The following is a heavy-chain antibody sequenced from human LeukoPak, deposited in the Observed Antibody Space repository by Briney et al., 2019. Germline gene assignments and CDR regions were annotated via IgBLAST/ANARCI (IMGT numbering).Heavy chain of an antibody. J-gene: IGHJ6*03. CDR3: ARRWNYGRNYYIDV. V-gene: IGHV4-34*01. Sequence: SETLSLTCAVYGGSFSNYYWSWLRQPPGKGLEWVGEINDSGTINYNPSLMSRVTISVDKSKNQFSLKLSSVTAADTAVYYCARRWNYGRNYYIDVWGKGATVSVSS. CDR2: INDSGTI. CDR1: GGSFSNYY. D-gene: IGHD1-7*01.